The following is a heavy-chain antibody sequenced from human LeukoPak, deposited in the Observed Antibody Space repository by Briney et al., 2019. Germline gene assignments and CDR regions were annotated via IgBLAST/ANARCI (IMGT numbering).Heavy chain of an antibody. CDR1: GGTFSSYA. CDR2: IIPIFGTA. CDR3: ARGTGDYVGAFDI. D-gene: IGHD4-17*01. J-gene: IGHJ3*02. V-gene: IGHV1-69*05. Sequence: SVKVSCKASGGTFSSYAISWVRQAPGQGLEWLGRIIPIFGTANYAQKFQGRVTITTDESTSTAYMELSSLRSDDTAVYYCARGTGDYVGAFDIWGQGTMVTVSS.